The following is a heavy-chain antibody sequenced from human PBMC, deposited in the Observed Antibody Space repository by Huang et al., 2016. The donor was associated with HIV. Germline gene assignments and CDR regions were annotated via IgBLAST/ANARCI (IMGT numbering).Heavy chain of an antibody. J-gene: IGHJ4*02. CDR1: GFTFRDHP. V-gene: IGHV3-30*14. CDR2: ISLDGRNK. CDR3: ARDTTTVAGLDF. Sequence: QVQLVESGGGVVQPGRSLRLSCAVSGFTFRDHPMHWVRQAPGKGREWVAVISLDGRNKFYADFVRGRFTISRDNSKNILYLQLNSLTPADTSIYYCARDTTTVAGLDFWGQGALVTVSS. D-gene: IGHD6-19*01.